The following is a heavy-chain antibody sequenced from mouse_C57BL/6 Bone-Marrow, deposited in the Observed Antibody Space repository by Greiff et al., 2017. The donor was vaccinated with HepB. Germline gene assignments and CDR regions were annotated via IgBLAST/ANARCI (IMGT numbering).Heavy chain of an antibody. V-gene: IGHV5-6*01. J-gene: IGHJ2*01. CDR3: ARDRDYDFDY. CDR1: GFTFSSYG. Sequence: EVQLVESGGDLVKPGGSLKLSCAASGFTFSSYGMSWVRQTPDKRLEWVATISSGGSYTYYPDSVKGRFTISRDNAKNTLYLQMSSLKSEDTAMYYCARDRDYDFDYWGQGTTLTVSS. D-gene: IGHD2-4*01. CDR2: ISSGGSYT.